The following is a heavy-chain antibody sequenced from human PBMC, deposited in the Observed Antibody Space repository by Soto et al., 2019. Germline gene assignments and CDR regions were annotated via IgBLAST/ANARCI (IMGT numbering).Heavy chain of an antibody. CDR3: ASHDKDGELDY. V-gene: IGHV4-59*01. CDR2: IYYSGST. D-gene: IGHD3-22*01. CDR1: GGSISSYY. Sequence: SETLSLTCTVSGGSISSYYWSWIRQPPGKGLEWIGYIYYSGSTNYNPSLKSRVTISVDTSKNQFSLKLSSVTAADTAVYYCASHDKDGELDYWGQGTRVTVSS. J-gene: IGHJ4*02.